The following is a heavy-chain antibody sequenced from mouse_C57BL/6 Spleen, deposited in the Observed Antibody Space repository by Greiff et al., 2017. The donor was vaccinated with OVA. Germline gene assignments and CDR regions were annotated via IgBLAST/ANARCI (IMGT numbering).Heavy chain of an antibody. CDR3: ARRDPDGYYFDY. D-gene: IGHD2-3*01. V-gene: IGHV1-18*01. J-gene: IGHJ2*01. CDR1: GYTFTDYN. CDR2: INPNNGGT. Sequence: EVQLQQSGPELVKPGASVKIPCKASGYTFTDYNMDWVKQSHGKSLEWIGDINPNNGGTIYNQKFKGKATLTVDKSSSTAYMELRSLTSEDTAVYYCARRDPDGYYFDYWGQGTTRTVSS.